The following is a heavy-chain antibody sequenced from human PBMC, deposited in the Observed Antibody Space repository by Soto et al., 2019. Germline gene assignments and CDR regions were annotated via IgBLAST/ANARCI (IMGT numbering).Heavy chain of an antibody. CDR1: GYTFTGHY. V-gene: IGHV1-2*02. Sequence: GASVKVSCKASGYTFTGHYMHWVRQAPGQGPEWMGWINPNSGGTNYAQKFQGRVSMTRDTSISTAYMELSRLRSDDTAVYYCATEYSSTWYPFDYWGQGTLVTVSS. CDR3: ATEYSSTWYPFDY. CDR2: INPNSGGT. D-gene: IGHD6-13*01. J-gene: IGHJ4*02.